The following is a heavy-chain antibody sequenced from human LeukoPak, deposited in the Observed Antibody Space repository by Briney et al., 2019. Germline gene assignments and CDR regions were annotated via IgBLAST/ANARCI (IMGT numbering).Heavy chain of an antibody. D-gene: IGHD4-17*01. V-gene: IGHV3-33*02. CDR2: IWHDGSKK. Sequence: GGSLRLSCAASGLTFNSYSMNWVRQAPGKGLEWVALIWHDGSKKSYADSAKGRFTISRDDSKNTLFLQMNSLRAEDTALYYCARDPGTVTTLYDYWGQGTLVTVSS. CDR1: GLTFNSYS. J-gene: IGHJ4*02. CDR3: ARDPGTVTTLYDY.